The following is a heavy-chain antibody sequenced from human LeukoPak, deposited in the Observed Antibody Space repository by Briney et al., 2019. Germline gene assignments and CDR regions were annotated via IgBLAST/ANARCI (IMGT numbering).Heavy chain of an antibody. CDR3: ARGNSGVAVARFDY. Sequence: SQTLSLTCAISRDSVSNNNAAWNWIRQSPSRGLEWLGRTYYRSKWYTDSAVSVNSRITINPDTSKNQFSLQLTSVTPEDSAVYYCARGNSGVAVARFDYWGQGTLVTVSS. J-gene: IGHJ4*02. CDR2: TYYRSKWYT. V-gene: IGHV6-1*01. CDR1: RDSVSNNNAA. D-gene: IGHD6-19*01.